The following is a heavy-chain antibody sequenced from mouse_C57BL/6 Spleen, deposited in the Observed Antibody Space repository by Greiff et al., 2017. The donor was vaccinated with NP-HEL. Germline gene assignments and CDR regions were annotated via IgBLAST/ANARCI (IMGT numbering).Heavy chain of an antibody. CDR1: GYTFTSYW. D-gene: IGHD1-1*01. CDR2: IDPSDSYT. J-gene: IGHJ3*01. Sequence: VQLQQPGAELVMPGASVKLSCKASGYTFTSYWMHWVKQRPGQGLEWIGEIDPSDSYTNYNQKFKVKSTLTVDKSSSTAYMQLSSLTSEDSAVYYCARAYYYGSSYWFAYWGQGTLVTVSA. V-gene: IGHV1-69*01. CDR3: ARAYYYGSSYWFAY.